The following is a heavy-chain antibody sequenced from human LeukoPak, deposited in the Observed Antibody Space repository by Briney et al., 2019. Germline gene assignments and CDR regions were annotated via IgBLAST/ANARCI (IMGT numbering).Heavy chain of an antibody. J-gene: IGHJ6*03. V-gene: IGHV3-30*02. D-gene: IGHD5-24*01. CDR2: IRYDGSNK. Sequence: QPGGSLRLSCAASGFTFRDSYMSWIRQAPGKGLEWVAFIRYDGSNKYYADSVKGRFTISRDNSKNTLYLQMNSLRAEDTAVYYCAKDGERWPVIYYYYYMDVWGKGTTVTISS. CDR1: GFTFRDSY. CDR3: AKDGERWPVIYYYYYMDV.